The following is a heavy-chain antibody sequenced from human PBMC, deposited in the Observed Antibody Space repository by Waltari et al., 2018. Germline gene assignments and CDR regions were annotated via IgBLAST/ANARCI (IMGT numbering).Heavy chain of an antibody. CDR3: AKDRSSDFYYGMDV. CDR2: MRYDVSTR. J-gene: IGHJ6*02. D-gene: IGHD3-10*01. V-gene: IGHV3-33*06. CDR1: GFIFSKYD. Sequence: QEHLLQSGGGVVHPGGSLRLSCEASGFIFSKYDMNWVRQAPGKGLEWVAVMRYDVSTRYYADSVKGRFTISRDNSKNTLHLQMNSLRAEDTALYYCAKDRSSDFYYGMDVWGQGTTVTVSS.